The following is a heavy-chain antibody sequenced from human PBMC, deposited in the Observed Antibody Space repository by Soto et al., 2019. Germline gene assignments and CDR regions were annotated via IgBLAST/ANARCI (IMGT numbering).Heavy chain of an antibody. V-gene: IGHV1-8*01. CDR2: MQPSSGRT. D-gene: IGHD1-26*01. Sequence: QVQLVQSGAEVREPGASVKVSCKASGYSFTGLDINWVRQTTGQGLEWMGWMQPSSGRTGYAQKFQGRVTLPRDTSIHTAYMELSSLTSDDTAFSYCARGVTAGVDYWGQGTLVTVSS. CDR3: ARGVTAGVDY. CDR1: GYSFTGLD. J-gene: IGHJ4*02.